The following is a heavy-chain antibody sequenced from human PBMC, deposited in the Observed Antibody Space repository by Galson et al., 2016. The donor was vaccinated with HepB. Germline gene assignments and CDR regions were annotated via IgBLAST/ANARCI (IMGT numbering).Heavy chain of an antibody. CDR3: ARFRGGHDI. J-gene: IGHJ4*02. V-gene: IGHV4-59*01. Sequence: SETLSLTCTVSGGSISSYYWSWIRQPPGKGLEWIGHIYYSGSTNYNPSLKSRVTISVDTSKNQFSLKLSSVTAADTAVYYCARFRGGHDIWGQGTLVTVSS. CDR1: GGSISSYY. CDR2: IYYSGST. D-gene: IGHD1-1*01.